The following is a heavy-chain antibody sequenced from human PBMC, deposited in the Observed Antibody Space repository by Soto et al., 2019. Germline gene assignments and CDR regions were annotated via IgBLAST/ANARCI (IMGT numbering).Heavy chain of an antibody. J-gene: IGHJ5*02. CDR1: GFTFSDSW. D-gene: IGHD4-4*01. CDR3: VRGGSNYAS. Sequence: ESGGGLGQPGGSLRLSCTASGFTFSDSWMTWVRQAPGKGLEWVARIKPDESEKKYADSVKGRFSISRDNAKNSMYLQMDSLRGEDTAVYYCVRGGSNYASWGQGTLVTVSS. CDR2: IKPDESEK. V-gene: IGHV3-7*01.